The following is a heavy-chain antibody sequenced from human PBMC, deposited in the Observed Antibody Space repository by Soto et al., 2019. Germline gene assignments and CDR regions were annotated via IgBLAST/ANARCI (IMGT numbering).Heavy chain of an antibody. CDR1: GGTFSSYA. CDR2: IIPIFGTA. D-gene: IGHD6-13*01. Sequence: QVQLVQSGAEVKKPGSSVKVSCKASGGTFSSYAISWVRQAPGQGLEWMGVIIPIFGTANYAQKFQGRVTITADESTSTAYMELSSLRSDDTAVYYCARGSESGIAAAGYYFDYWGQGTLVTVSS. V-gene: IGHV1-69*01. CDR3: ARGSESGIAAAGYYFDY. J-gene: IGHJ4*02.